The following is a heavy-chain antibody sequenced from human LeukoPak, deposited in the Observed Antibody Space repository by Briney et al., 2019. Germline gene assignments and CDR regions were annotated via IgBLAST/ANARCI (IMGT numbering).Heavy chain of an antibody. Sequence: SETLSLTCIISGGSIGPYYWSWIRQAAGKGPEWIGRIYTTGTADYNPSLKSRVTISVDTSKNQFSLKLSSVTAADTAVYYCAGGSGWLFDYWGQGTLVTVSS. J-gene: IGHJ4*02. CDR2: IYTTGTA. V-gene: IGHV4-4*07. D-gene: IGHD6-19*01. CDR1: GGSIGPYY. CDR3: AGGSGWLFDY.